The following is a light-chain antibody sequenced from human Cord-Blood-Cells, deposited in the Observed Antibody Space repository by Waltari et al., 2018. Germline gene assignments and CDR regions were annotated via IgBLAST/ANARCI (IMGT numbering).Light chain of an antibody. CDR2: DVS. V-gene: IGLV2-14*01. CDR1: SSDVGGYNY. Sequence: QSALTQPASVSGSPGQSITISCTGTSSDVGGYNYVSWYQQHPGKAPKRMIYDVSKRPSGVSNRFSGSKSGNTASLTISGLQAEDEADYYRSSYTSSSTYVFGTGTKVTVL. J-gene: IGLJ1*01. CDR3: SSYTSSSTYV.